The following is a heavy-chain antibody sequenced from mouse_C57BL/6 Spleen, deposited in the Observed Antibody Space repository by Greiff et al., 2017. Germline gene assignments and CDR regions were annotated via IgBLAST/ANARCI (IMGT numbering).Heavy chain of an antibody. V-gene: IGHV5-6*01. CDR3: ARHIAPSSYFDY. CDR1: GFTFSSYG. Sequence: VQLKESGGDLVKPGGSLKLSCAASGFTFSSYGMSWVRQTPDKRLEWVATISSGGSYTYYPDSVKGRFTISRDNAKNTLYLQMSSLKSEDTAMYYCARHIAPSSYFDYWGQGTTLTVSS. CDR2: ISSGGSYT. J-gene: IGHJ2*01.